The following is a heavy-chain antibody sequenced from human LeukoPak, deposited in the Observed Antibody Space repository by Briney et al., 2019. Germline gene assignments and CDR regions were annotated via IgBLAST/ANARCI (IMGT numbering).Heavy chain of an antibody. CDR1: GYTFTSYY. CDR2: INPSGGST. CDR3: AREGYYGSGIHPPDFDY. V-gene: IGHV1-46*01. J-gene: IGHJ4*02. Sequence: ASVKVSCKASGYTFTSYYMHWVRQAPGQGLEWMGIINPSGGSTSYAQKFQGRVTMTRDMSTSTVYMELSSLRSDDTAVYYCAREGYYGSGIHPPDFDYWGQGTLVTVSS. D-gene: IGHD3-10*01.